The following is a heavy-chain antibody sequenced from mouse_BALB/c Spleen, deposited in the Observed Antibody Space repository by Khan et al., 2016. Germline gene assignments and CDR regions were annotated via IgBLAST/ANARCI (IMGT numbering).Heavy chain of an antibody. CDR2: IYPGDGDT. Sequence: QVQLQQPGAELVRPGSSVKISCNASGFAFSSYWMNWVKQRPGQGLEWIGQIYPGDGDTNYNGKFKGKATLTADKSSSTAYMQLSSLTSEDSAVYFCARGTPFANWGQGTLVTVSA. J-gene: IGHJ3*01. V-gene: IGHV1-80*01. CDR1: GFAFSSYW. D-gene: IGHD2-14*01. CDR3: ARGTPFAN.